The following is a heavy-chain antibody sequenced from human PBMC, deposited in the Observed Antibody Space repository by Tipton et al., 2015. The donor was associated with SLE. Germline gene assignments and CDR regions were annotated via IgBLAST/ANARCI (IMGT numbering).Heavy chain of an antibody. V-gene: IGHV4-61*02. CDR1: AGSISSGSYS. Sequence: TLSLTCTISAGSISSGSYSWNWIRQPAGKGLEWIGRINTSGRTNYNPSLKGRVTISVDTSKNNFSLKLSSATAADTAVYYCAGMCCIGAASTGYCQHWGQGTLVTVSS. D-gene: IGHD6-13*01. CDR3: AGMCCIGAASTGYCQH. CDR2: INTSGRT. J-gene: IGHJ1*01.